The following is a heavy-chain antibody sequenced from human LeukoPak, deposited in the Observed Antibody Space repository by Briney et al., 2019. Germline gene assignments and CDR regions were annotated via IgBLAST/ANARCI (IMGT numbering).Heavy chain of an antibody. V-gene: IGHV1-18*01. CDR1: GDTFNRHG. Sequence: ASVKVSCKASGDTFNRHGINWVRQAPGQGLEWMGWISGYNGNTNYERKVQGRVTLTRDASTSTAYMELSRLRSDDTAVYYCARGGTYYYDSSGYPSGFDYWGQGTLVTVSS. D-gene: IGHD3-22*01. J-gene: IGHJ4*02. CDR3: ARGGTYYYDSSGYPSGFDY. CDR2: ISGYNGNT.